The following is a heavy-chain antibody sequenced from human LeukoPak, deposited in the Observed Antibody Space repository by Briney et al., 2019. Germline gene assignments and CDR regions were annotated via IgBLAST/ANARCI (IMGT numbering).Heavy chain of an antibody. CDR2: ICGSGDTT. J-gene: IGHJ3*02. V-gene: IGHV3-23*01. D-gene: IGHD3-22*01. CDR3: ARKYYYDSSGSDAFDI. CDR1: GVTLRNYG. Sequence: GGSLTLPFAVSGVTLRNYGLRWLRHTPGKGREWVSAICGSGDTTFYADSVKGRFTISRDNSENTVYLQMNSLRAEDTAVYYCARKYYYDSSGSDAFDIWGQGTMVTVSS.